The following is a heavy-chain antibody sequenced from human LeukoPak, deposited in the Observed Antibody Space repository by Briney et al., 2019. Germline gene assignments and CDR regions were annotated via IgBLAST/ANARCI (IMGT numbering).Heavy chain of an antibody. Sequence: ASVKVSYKASEYTFTDYYIHWMRQAPGQGLEWMGWINPKRGVTTYAQKFQGRVTMTRDTSITTAYMELTRLRSDDTTIYYCARERNYGDYGNAFDVWGQGTKVTVSS. CDR1: EYTFTDYY. D-gene: IGHD4-17*01. J-gene: IGHJ3*01. V-gene: IGHV1-2*02. CDR2: INPKRGVT. CDR3: ARERNYGDYGNAFDV.